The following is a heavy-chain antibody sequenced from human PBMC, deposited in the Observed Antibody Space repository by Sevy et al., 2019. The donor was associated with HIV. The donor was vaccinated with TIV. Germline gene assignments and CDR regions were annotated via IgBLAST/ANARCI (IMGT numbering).Heavy chain of an antibody. CDR2: IYTSGST. V-gene: IGHV4-61*02. D-gene: IGHD2-2*01. J-gene: IGHJ4*02. CDR3: ARESGDCSSTSCYEGVFDY. CDR1: GGSISSGNYY. Sequence: SETLSLTCTVSGGSISSGNYYWSWIRQPAGKGLEWIGRIYTSGSTNYNPSLKSRVTISVDTSKNQFSLKLSSVTAADTAMYYCARESGDCSSTSCYEGVFDYWGQGTLVTVSS.